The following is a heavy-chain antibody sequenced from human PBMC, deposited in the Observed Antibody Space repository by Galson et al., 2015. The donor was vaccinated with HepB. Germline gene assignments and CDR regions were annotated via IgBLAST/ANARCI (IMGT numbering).Heavy chain of an antibody. V-gene: IGHV3-30*03. CDR1: GFTISTYG. J-gene: IGHJ4*02. D-gene: IGHD6-19*01. Sequence: SLRLSCAASGFTISTYGMHWVRQAPGKGLEWVAVISHDGSDKYYADSVKGRFTISRDNSKNTLYLQINSLRAEDTAMYYCARDLDYHYSSGWYQFDYWGQGTQVTVSS. CDR2: ISHDGSDK. CDR3: ARDLDYHYSSGWYQFDY.